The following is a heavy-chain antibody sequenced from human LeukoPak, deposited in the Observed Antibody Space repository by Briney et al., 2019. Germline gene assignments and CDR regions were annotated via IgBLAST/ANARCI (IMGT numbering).Heavy chain of an antibody. J-gene: IGHJ4*02. CDR1: GGSFSGYY. Sequence: PSETLSLTCAVYGGSFSGYYWSWIRQPPGKGLEWIGEINHSGSTNYNPSLKSQVTIPVDTSKNQFSLKLSSVTAADTAVYYCARVRARYCSSTSCYGRYYFDYWGQGTLVTVSS. CDR3: ARVRARYCSSTSCYGRYYFDY. D-gene: IGHD2-2*01. V-gene: IGHV4-34*01. CDR2: INHSGST.